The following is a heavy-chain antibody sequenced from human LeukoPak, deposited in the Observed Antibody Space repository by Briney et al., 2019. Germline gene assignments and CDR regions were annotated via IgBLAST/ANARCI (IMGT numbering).Heavy chain of an antibody. CDR1: GGTFSSYA. J-gene: IGHJ4*02. D-gene: IGHD1-1*01. Sequence: ASVKVSCKASGGTFSSYAISWVRQAPGQGLERMGGIIPIFGTANYAQKFQGRVTITTDESTSTAYMELSSLRSEDTAVYYCARGPPVQLERRFDYWGQGTLVTVSS. CDR3: ARGPPVQLERRFDY. V-gene: IGHV1-69*05. CDR2: IIPIFGTA.